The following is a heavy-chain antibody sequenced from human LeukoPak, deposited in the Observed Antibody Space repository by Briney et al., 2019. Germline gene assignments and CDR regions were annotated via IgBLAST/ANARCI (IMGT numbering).Heavy chain of an antibody. CDR2: IYHSGST. Sequence: SETLSLTCTVSGGSISSYCWSWIRQPPGKGLEWIGYIYHSGSTNYNPSLKSRVTISADTSKNQFSLKLSSVTAADTAVYYCAKSTYYYDTFVNAFDLWGQGTVVTVSS. J-gene: IGHJ3*01. CDR3: AKSTYYYDTFVNAFDL. D-gene: IGHD3-22*01. CDR1: GGSISSYC. V-gene: IGHV4-59*12.